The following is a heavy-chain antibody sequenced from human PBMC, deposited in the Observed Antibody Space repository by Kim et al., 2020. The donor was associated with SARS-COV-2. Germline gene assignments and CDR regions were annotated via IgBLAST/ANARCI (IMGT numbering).Heavy chain of an antibody. CDR3: ARYSYGFD. Sequence: SSIYRYYADSVKCRFTISEDNAKNSLYLQMRSLRAEDTDVYYCARYSYGFDWGQGTLVTVSS. CDR2: SSIYR. D-gene: IGHD5-18*01. J-gene: IGHJ4*02. V-gene: IGHV3-21*01.